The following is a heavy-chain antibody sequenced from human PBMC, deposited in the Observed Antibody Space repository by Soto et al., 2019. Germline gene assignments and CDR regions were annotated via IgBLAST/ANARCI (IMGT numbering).Heavy chain of an antibody. Sequence: GGSLRLSCAASGFTFSTYTMHWVRQAPGKGLQYVSAISGDGTTTYYTDSLEGRFTVSRDNSKNTLYLQMGSLRAEDMGVYYCARDSGSYSLDDWGQGTLVTVSS. V-gene: IGHV3-64*02. CDR1: GFTFSTYT. CDR3: ARDSGSYSLDD. D-gene: IGHD1-26*01. J-gene: IGHJ4*02. CDR2: ISGDGTTT.